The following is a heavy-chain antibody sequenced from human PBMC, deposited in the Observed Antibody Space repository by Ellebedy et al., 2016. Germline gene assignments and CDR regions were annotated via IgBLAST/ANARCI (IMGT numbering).Heavy chain of an antibody. CDR2: INPNSGGT. Sequence: ASVKVSCXASGYTFTGYYMHWVRQAPGQGLEWMGWINPNSGGTNYAQKFQGWVTMTRDTSISTAYMELSRLRSDDTAVYYCARGYSSSSYLRCAFDIWGQGTMVTVSS. CDR1: GYTFTGYY. J-gene: IGHJ3*02. D-gene: IGHD6-6*01. CDR3: ARGYSSSSYLRCAFDI. V-gene: IGHV1-2*04.